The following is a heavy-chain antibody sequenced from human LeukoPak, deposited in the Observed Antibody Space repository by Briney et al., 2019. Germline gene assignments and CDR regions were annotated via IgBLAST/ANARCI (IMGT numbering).Heavy chain of an antibody. Sequence: GGSLRLSCAGSGFTFSSYEMNWVRQAPGRGLEWVSYISHSGRTIYYADSVKGRFTISRDNAKNSLYLQMNSLRAEDTATYYCVRLPTVTTMGYWGQGALVTVSS. CDR2: ISHSGRTI. CDR3: VRLPTVTTMGY. D-gene: IGHD4-17*01. V-gene: IGHV3-48*03. J-gene: IGHJ4*02. CDR1: GFTFSSYE.